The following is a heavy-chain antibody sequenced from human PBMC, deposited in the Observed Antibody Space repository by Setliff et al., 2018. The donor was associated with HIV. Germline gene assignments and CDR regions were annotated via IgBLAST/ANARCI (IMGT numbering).Heavy chain of an antibody. V-gene: IGHV4-38-2*01. J-gene: IGHJ4*02. CDR2: IYYNGNI. CDR1: GNSMGSGYY. CDR3: VRHLSEMAMVDH. Sequence: SETLSLTCAVSGNSMGSGYYWGWIRQPPGKGLEWIASIYYNGNIYYNPSLKSRVTITMDTSKNQFSLKLSSVTAADTAVYSCVRHLSEMAMVDHWGQGTLVTVSS.